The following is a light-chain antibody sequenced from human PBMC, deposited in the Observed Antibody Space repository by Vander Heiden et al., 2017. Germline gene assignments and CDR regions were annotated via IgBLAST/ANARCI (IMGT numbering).Light chain of an antibody. J-gene: IGKJ1*01. Sequence: VVTQSPGTLSLSPGERATLSCRASQSVSSGYLAWYQQKPGQAPRLVIYGASSRATGIPDRFSGSVSGTDFTLTISRLEPEDFAVYYGQQLRAFGQGTRVEIK. CDR3: QQLRA. CDR1: QSVSSGY. CDR2: GAS. V-gene: IGKV3-20*01.